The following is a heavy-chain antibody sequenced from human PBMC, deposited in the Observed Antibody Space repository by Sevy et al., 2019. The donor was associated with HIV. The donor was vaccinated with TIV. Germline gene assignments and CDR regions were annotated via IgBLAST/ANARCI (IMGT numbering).Heavy chain of an antibody. CDR1: GFTFSSYA. V-gene: IGHV3-64*02. J-gene: IGHJ4*02. CDR3: ARGRRHDY. CDR2: ICSNGGST. Sequence: GGSLRLSCAASGFTFSSYAMRWVRQAPGKGLEYVSAICSNGGSTYYADSVKGRFTISRDNSKNTLYLQMGSLRAEDMAVYYGARGRRHDYWGQGTLVTVSS.